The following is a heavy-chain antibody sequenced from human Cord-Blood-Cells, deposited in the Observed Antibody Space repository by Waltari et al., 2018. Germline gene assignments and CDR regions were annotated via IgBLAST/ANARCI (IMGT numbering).Heavy chain of an antibody. J-gene: IGHJ4*02. CDR1: GGTFSSYA. Sequence: QVQLVQSGAEVKKPGSSVKVSCKASGGTFSSYAISWVRQAPGQGLEWMGRIIPIYGTANYAPKFQGRVTITADESTSSAYMELRRLRSEDTAVYYWALSQQLVLHFDYWGQGTLVTVSS. V-gene: IGHV1-69*01. CDR3: ALSQQLVLHFDY. CDR2: IIPIYGTA. D-gene: IGHD6-13*01.